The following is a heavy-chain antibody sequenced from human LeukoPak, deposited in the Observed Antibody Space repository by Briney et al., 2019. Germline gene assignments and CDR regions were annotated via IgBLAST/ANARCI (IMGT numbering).Heavy chain of an antibody. D-gene: IGHD2-15*01. V-gene: IGHV3-23*01. J-gene: IGHJ4*02. CDR1: GFTFSSYA. CDR3: ARDLRYCSGGSCYYYFDY. CDR2: ISGSGGST. Sequence: QPGGSLRLSCAASGFTFSSYAMSWVRQAPGKGLEWVSAISGSGGSTYYADSVKGRFTISRDNSKNTLYLQMNSLRAEDTAVYYCARDLRYCSGGSCYYYFDYWGQGTLVTVSS.